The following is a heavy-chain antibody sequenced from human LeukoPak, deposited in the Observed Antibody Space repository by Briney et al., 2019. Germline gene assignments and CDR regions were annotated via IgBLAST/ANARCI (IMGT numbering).Heavy chain of an antibody. J-gene: IGHJ3*02. CDR2: INPNSGGT. CDR3: ARARGTVTTSAFDI. CDR1: GYTFTGYY. Sequence: ASVKVSCKASGYTFTGYYMHWVRQAPGQGLEWMGWINPNSGGTNYAQKFQGRVTMTRDTSISTAYMELSRLRSDDTAVYYCARARGTVTTSAFDIWGQGTTVTVSS. D-gene: IGHD4-17*01. V-gene: IGHV1-2*02.